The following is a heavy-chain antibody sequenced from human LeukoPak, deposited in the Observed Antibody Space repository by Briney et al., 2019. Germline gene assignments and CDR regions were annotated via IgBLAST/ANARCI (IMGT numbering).Heavy chain of an antibody. V-gene: IGHV4-30-4*01. CDR3: ARVTRTWAPRFDY. D-gene: IGHD1-14*01. J-gene: IGHJ4*02. CDR1: GGSISSGDYY. CDR2: IYYSGST. Sequence: SQTLSLTCTVSGGSISSGDYYWGWLRQPPWKGLEWIGYIYYSGSTYYNPSLKSPVTISVDTSKNQFSLKLSSVTAADTAVYYCARVTRTWAPRFDYWGQGTLVTVSS.